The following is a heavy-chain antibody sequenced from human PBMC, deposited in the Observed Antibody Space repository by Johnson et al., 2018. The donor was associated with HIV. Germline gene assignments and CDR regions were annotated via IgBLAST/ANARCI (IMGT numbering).Heavy chain of an antibody. CDR2: IQFDGSHK. CDR3: AKETRDSRSAFDI. D-gene: IGHD4-11*01. CDR1: GFTFSNYG. J-gene: IGHJ3*02. V-gene: IGHV3-30*02. Sequence: QVQLVESGGGVVQPGGSLRLSCKASGFTFSNYGIHWVRQAPGKGLEWVTFIQFDGSHKYSADFVKGRFTISRDTSKKSVFLQMNSLRPEDTAVYYLAKETRDSRSAFDIWGQGTLVTVSS.